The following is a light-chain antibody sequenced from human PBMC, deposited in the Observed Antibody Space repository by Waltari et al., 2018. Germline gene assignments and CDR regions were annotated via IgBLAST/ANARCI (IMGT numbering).Light chain of an antibody. CDR3: QQTYSHFRT. J-gene: IGKJ1*01. V-gene: IGKV1-39*01. Sequence: DIRMPHSPPSLPAAVGASVTSTCRASQGSSSYLKWYQQKPGQAPQLLIYAAPSLHSGVPSMCSGSGFGTDFTLTINRLQPDDFAVYFCQQTYSHFRTFGQGTKVDVK. CDR1: QGSSSY. CDR2: AAP.